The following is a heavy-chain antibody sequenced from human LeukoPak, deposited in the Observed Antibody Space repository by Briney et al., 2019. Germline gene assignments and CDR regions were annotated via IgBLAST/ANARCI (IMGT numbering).Heavy chain of an antibody. CDR2: INPNSSGT. J-gene: IGHJ4*02. CDR3: ARAVYDILTGYYGPADY. V-gene: IGHV1-2*07. D-gene: IGHD3-9*01. Sequence: ASVKVSCKASVSTFTVYYMHWVRQAPGQGLEWMGCINPNSSGTNYAHKFHGRVTMTRDTSSSTPYMELSRLRSGDTAVYYCARAVYDILTGYYGPADYWGQGTLVTVSS. CDR1: VSTFTVYY.